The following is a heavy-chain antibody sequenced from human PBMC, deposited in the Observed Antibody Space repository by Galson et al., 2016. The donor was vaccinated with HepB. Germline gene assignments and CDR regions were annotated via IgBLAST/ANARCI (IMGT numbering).Heavy chain of an antibody. D-gene: IGHD4-17*01. V-gene: IGHV3-23*01. CDR1: GFTFSSYA. CDR2: VSTDGGAT. CDR3: GRWKGAGDANWHEP. J-gene: IGHJ5*02. Sequence: SLRLSCAPSGFTFSSYAMSWVRQAPGKGLEWVSSVSTDGGATYYADSVKGRFTISRDNSKNTLYLQMNTLGTEDTAIYNCGRWKGAGDANWHEPWGQGTLVTVSS.